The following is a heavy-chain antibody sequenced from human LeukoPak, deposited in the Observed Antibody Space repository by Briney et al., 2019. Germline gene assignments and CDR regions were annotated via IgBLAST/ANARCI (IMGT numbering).Heavy chain of an antibody. V-gene: IGHV1-2*02. J-gene: IGHJ4*02. Sequence: GASVKVSCKASGYTFTSYGISWVRQAPGQGLEWMGWINPNSGGTNYAQKFQGRVTMTRDTSISTAYMELSRLRSDDTAVYYCARDGQGGSYYAMGYWGQGTLVTVSS. CDR3: ARDGQGGSYYAMGY. D-gene: IGHD1-26*01. CDR1: GYTFTSYG. CDR2: INPNSGGT.